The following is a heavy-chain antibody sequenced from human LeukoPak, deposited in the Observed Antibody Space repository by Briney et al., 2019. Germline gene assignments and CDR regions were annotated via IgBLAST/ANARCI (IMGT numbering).Heavy chain of an antibody. CDR2: ISSSSSYI. J-gene: IGHJ4*02. CDR3: ARGPPTDIVVVVAATPAPFDY. Sequence: PGGSLRLSCAASGFTFSSYSMNWVRQAPGKGLEGVSSISSSSSYIYYADSVKGRFTISRDNAKNSLYLQMNSLRAEDTAVYYCARGPPTDIVVVVAATPAPFDYWGQGTLVTVSS. CDR1: GFTFSSYS. V-gene: IGHV3-21*01. D-gene: IGHD2-15*01.